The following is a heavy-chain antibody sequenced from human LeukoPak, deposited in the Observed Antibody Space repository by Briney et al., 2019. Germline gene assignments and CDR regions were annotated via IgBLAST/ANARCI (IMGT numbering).Heavy chain of an antibody. D-gene: IGHD1-26*01. CDR1: GFTFSNYA. CDR3: AKHTWGSTASFDY. CDR2: IGGSGDST. V-gene: IGHV3-23*01. J-gene: IGHJ4*02. Sequence: GGSLRLSCAASGFTFSNYAMGWVRLAPGKGLEWVSTIGGSGDSTYYADSVKDRFAIFRDNSKSTLHLQMNSLRAEDTAVYYCAKHTWGSTASFDYWGQGTLVTVSS.